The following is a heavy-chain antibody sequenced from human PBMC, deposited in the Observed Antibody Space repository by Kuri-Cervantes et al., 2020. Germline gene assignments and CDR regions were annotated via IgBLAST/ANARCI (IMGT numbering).Heavy chain of an antibody. V-gene: IGHV1-2*04. CDR1: GYTLTELS. CDR2: INPNSGGT. Sequence: ASVKVSCKVSGYTLTELSMHWVRQAPGQGLEWMGWINPNSGGTNYAQKFQGWVTMTRDTSISTAYMELSRLRSDDTAVYYCARARGQGSWSSWLGYWGQGTLVTVSS. CDR3: ARARGQGSWSSWLGY. J-gene: IGHJ4*02. D-gene: IGHD3-10*01.